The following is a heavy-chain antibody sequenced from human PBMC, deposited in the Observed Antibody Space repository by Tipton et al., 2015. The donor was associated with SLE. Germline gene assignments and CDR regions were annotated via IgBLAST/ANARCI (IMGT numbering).Heavy chain of an antibody. CDR3: ARGIAPRNYFDY. V-gene: IGHV4-61*02. CDR2: ISTSGST. D-gene: IGHD6-6*01. Sequence: TLSLTCTVSGGSISSGSYYWSWIRQPAGKGLEWIGRISTSGSTNYNPSLKSRLTISVDTSKNQFSLKLSSLTAADTAVYYCARGIAPRNYFDYWGQGTLVTVSS. CDR1: GGSISSGSYY. J-gene: IGHJ4*02.